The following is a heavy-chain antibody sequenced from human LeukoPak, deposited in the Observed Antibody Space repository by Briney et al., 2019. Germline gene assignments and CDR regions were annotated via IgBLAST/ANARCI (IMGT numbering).Heavy chain of an antibody. Sequence: GGSLRLSCEGSGFTFSDYWMHWVRQAPGKGLVWVSRINTDGSSTSYADSVKGRFTISRDNARNTLYLQMNSLRAEDTAVYYCARGPFSSSVGTGAYWGQGTLVTVSS. CDR2: INTDGSST. CDR1: GFTFSDYW. CDR3: ARGPFSSSVGTGAY. D-gene: IGHD2-2*01. J-gene: IGHJ4*02. V-gene: IGHV3-74*01.